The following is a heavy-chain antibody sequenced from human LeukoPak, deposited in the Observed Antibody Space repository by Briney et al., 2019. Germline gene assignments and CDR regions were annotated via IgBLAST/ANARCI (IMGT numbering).Heavy chain of an antibody. Sequence: GGSLRLSCAASGFTVSSNYMSWVRQAPGKGLEWVSVIYSGGSTYYADSVKGRFTIFRDDSKNTLYLQMNSLRAEDTAVYYCARGRGATKSVLFDYWGQGTLVTVSS. D-gene: IGHD1-26*01. CDR2: IYSGGST. CDR3: ARGRGATKSVLFDY. CDR1: GFTVSSNY. V-gene: IGHV3-53*01. J-gene: IGHJ4*02.